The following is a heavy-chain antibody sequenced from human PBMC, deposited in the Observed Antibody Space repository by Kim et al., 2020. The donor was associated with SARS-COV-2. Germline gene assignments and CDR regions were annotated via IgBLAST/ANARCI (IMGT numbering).Heavy chain of an antibody. Sequence: SETLSLTCTVSGGSISSGGYYWSWIRQHPGKGLEWIGYIYYSGSTYYNPSLKSRVTISVDTSKNQFSLKLSSVTAADTAVYYCAREVGGSYDSSGYYYDYWGQGTLVTVSS. CDR1: GGSISSGGYY. CDR3: AREVGGSYDSSGYYYDY. CDR2: IYYSGST. J-gene: IGHJ4*02. D-gene: IGHD3-22*01. V-gene: IGHV4-31*03.